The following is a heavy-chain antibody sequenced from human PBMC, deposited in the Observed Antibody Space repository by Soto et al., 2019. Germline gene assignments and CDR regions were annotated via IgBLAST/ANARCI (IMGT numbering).Heavy chain of an antibody. CDR2: ISYDGSNK. D-gene: IGHD2-2*01. V-gene: IGHV3-30-3*01. J-gene: IGHJ6*02. CDR1: GFTFSSYA. Sequence: QVQLVESGGGVVQPGRSLRLSCAASGFTFSSYAMHWVRQAPGKGLEWVAVISYDGSNKYYADSVKGRFTISRDNSKNTLYLQMNSLRAEDTAVYYCARDLRRCSSTSCYHSYYYYYGMDVWGQGTTVTVSS. CDR3: ARDLRRCSSTSCYHSYYYYYGMDV.